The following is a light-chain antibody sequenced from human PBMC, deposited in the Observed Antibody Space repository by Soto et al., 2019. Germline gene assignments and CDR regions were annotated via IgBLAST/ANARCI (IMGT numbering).Light chain of an antibody. CDR1: QRISGY. CDR2: DAS. Sequence: IVLTHSPSPLSLSPGERATLFCRASQRISGYLAWYQQKPGQAPRLLIYDASNRATGIPVRFSGSGSGADFTLTISRLEPEDFAVYYCQQYGSSPLTFGGGTKVDI. CDR3: QQYGSSPLT. V-gene: IGKV3-20*01. J-gene: IGKJ4*01.